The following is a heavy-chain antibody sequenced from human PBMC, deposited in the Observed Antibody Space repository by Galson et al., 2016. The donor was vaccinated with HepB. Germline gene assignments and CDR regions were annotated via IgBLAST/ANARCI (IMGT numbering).Heavy chain of an antibody. CDR2: IRSKAYGGTT. V-gene: IGHV3-49*04. J-gene: IGHJ6*03. CDR1: GFTFNTYA. CDR3: IRVYYDFWSGYSRHMDV. Sequence: SLRLSCAASGFTFNTYAMTWVRQAPGKGLEWVGFIRSKAYGGTTEYAASVKGRITISRDDSKSIADLQMNSLKTEETAVYYCIRVYYDFWSGYSRHMDVWGKGTTVTVSS. D-gene: IGHD3-3*01.